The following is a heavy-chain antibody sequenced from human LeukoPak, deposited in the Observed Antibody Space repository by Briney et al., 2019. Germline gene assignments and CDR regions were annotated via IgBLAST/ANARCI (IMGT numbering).Heavy chain of an antibody. CDR2: ISPGGDAI. J-gene: IGHJ4*02. V-gene: IGHV3-11*01. D-gene: IGHD6-19*01. Sequence: KPGGSLRLSCAASGFIFRDYHMNWIRQAPGKGLEWISYISPGGDAIYCADSVRGRFTMSSDNAESSLYLQMNSVTAEDAAVYYCAGGLDIAVAGPGGYFDYWGQGTLVTVSS. CDR1: GFIFRDYH. CDR3: AGGLDIAVAGPGGYFDY.